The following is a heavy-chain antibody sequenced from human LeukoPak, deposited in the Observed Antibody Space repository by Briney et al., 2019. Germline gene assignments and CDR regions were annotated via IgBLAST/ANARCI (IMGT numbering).Heavy chain of an antibody. CDR3: AMVRGATFDY. CDR2: IYYSGST. Sequence: PSETLSLTCTVSGGSISSYYWSWIRQLPGKGLEWIGYIYYSGSTNYNPSLKSRVTISVDTSKNQFSLKLSSVTAADTAVYYCAMVRGATFDYWGQGTLVTVSS. J-gene: IGHJ4*02. D-gene: IGHD3-10*01. V-gene: IGHV4-59*08. CDR1: GGSISSYY.